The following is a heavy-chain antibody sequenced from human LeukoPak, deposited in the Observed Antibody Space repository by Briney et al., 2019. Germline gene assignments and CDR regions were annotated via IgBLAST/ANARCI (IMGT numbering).Heavy chain of an antibody. CDR3: ARRRYYDSSGYYPVSGYFDL. Sequence: PSETLSLTCTVSGGSIFSYYWNWIRQSPGKGLEWIGYIYPNDITCFNPSLGSRGAISIDTSRNQFSLRLMSVTAADTAIYYCARRRYYDSSGYYPVSGYFDLWGRGTLVIVSS. D-gene: IGHD3-22*01. CDR2: IYPNDIT. CDR1: GGSIFSYY. J-gene: IGHJ2*01. V-gene: IGHV4-4*08.